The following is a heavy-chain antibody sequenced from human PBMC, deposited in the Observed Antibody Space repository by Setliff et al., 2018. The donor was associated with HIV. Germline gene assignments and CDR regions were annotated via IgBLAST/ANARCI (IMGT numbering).Heavy chain of an antibody. Sequence: PGGSLRLSCAASGFTFSSYGMHWVRQAPGKGLEWVAVIWYDGSNKYYADSVKGRFTISRDNSKNTLYLQMNSLRAEDTAVYYCAKTPSSGWYSLYLDYWGQGQWSPSPQ. J-gene: IGHJ4*02. CDR2: IWYDGSNK. D-gene: IGHD6-19*01. CDR1: GFTFSSYG. CDR3: AKTPSSGWYSLYLDY. V-gene: IGHV3-33*06.